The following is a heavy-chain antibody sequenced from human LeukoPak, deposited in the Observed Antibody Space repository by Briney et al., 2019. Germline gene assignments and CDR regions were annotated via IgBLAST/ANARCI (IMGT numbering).Heavy chain of an antibody. D-gene: IGHD2-21*02. CDR1: GGSISSYY. CDR2: IYYTGST. J-gene: IGHJ4*02. V-gene: IGHV4-59*04. Sequence: SETLSLTRTVSGGSISSYYWGWIRQPPGKGLEWIGSIYYTGSTYYNPSLNTRVTMSVDTSKNQFSLKLSSVTAADTAVYYCARRLKVTEHFDYWGQGTLVTVSS. CDR3: ARRLKVTEHFDY.